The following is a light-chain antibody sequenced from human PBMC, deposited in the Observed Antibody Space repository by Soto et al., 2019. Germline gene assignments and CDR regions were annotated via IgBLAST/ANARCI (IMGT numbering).Light chain of an antibody. CDR3: SSYTSSSWV. Sequence: QSALTQPASVSGSPGQSITISCTGTSSDVGGYNYVSWYQQHPGKAPKLMIYEVSNRPSGVSNRFSGSKSGITASLTISGLQAEDEADYYCSSYTSSSWVFGGGTKVTVL. V-gene: IGLV2-14*01. CDR1: SSDVGGYNY. CDR2: EVS. J-gene: IGLJ3*02.